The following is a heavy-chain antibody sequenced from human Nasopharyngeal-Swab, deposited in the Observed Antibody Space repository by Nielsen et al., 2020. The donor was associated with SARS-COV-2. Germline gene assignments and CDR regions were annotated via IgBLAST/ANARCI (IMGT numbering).Heavy chain of an antibody. V-gene: IGHV3-15*01. CDR1: GFTFSNAW. CDR3: TTDPMTTVTY. D-gene: IGHD4-17*01. J-gene: IGHJ4*02. Sequence: GETLKISCAASGFTFSNAWMSWVRQAPGKGLEWVGRIKSKTDGGTTDYAAPVKGRFTISRDDSKNTLYLQMNSLKTEDTAVYYCTTDPMTTVTYWGQGTLVTVSS. CDR2: IKSKTDGGTT.